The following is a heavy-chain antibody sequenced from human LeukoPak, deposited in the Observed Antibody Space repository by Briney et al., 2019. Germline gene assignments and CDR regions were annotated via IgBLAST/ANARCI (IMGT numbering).Heavy chain of an antibody. Sequence: SETLSLTCAVYGGSFSGYYWSWIRQPPGKGLEWIGEINHSGSTNYNPSLKSRVTISVDTSKNQFSLKLSSVTAADTAVYYCARGALGYCSGGSCYSGYWLDPWGQGTLVTVSS. CDR1: GGSFSGYY. J-gene: IGHJ5*02. CDR2: INHSGST. CDR3: ARGALGYCSGGSCYSGYWLDP. D-gene: IGHD2-15*01. V-gene: IGHV4-34*01.